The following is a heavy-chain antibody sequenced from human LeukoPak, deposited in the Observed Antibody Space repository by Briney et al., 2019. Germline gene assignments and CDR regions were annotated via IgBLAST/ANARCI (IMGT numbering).Heavy chain of an antibody. J-gene: IGHJ4*02. CDR2: ISSSGTTI. V-gene: IGHV3-48*03. D-gene: IGHD3-22*01. CDR1: GFTFSSYE. CDR3: ASATDSSGYSGFDY. Sequence: GGSLRLSCAASGFTFSSYEMNWVRQAPGKGLEWVSYISSSGTTIYYADSVKGRFTISRDNSKSALYLQMNSPRAEDTAVYYCASATDSSGYSGFDYWGQGTLVTVSS.